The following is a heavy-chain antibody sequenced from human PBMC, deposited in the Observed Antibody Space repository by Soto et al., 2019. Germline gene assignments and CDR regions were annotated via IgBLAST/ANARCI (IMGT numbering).Heavy chain of an antibody. CDR3: ARVEQQLVRGEYYYGMDV. CDR1: GFTFSSYS. V-gene: IGHV3-21*01. Sequence: GESLRLAYAASGFTFSSYSMKWVRQAPGKGREWVSSISSSSSYIYYADSVKGRFTISRDNAKNSLYLQMNSLRAEDTAVYYCARVEQQLVRGEYYYGMDVWGQGTTVTVSS. D-gene: IGHD6-13*01. J-gene: IGHJ6*02. CDR2: ISSSSSYI.